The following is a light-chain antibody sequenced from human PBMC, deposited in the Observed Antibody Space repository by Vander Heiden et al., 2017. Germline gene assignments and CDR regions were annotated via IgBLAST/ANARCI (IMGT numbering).Light chain of an antibody. CDR3: QSYDSSLSGPWV. Sequence: QSVLTQPPSRSGAPGQRVTTSCTRSSSNIGAGYDVHWYQQLPGTAPKLLMYGKSNRPSGVPDRFSSSKSGTSASLAITGLQAEDEADYYCQSYDSSLSGPWVFGGGTKLTVL. V-gene: IGLV1-40*01. CDR2: GKS. J-gene: IGLJ3*02. CDR1: SSNIGAGYD.